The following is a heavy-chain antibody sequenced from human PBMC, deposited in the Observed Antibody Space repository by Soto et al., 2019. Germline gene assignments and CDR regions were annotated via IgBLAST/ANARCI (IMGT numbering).Heavy chain of an antibody. Sequence: PGGSLRLSCAASGFTVSSNYMSWVRQAPGKGLEWVSVIYSGGSTYYADSVKGRFTISRDNSKNTLYLQMNSLRAEDTAVYYCAKYGSGSYYEQFDYWGQGTLVTVSS. D-gene: IGHD3-10*01. CDR2: IYSGGST. CDR1: GFTVSSNY. J-gene: IGHJ4*02. CDR3: AKYGSGSYYEQFDY. V-gene: IGHV3-66*01.